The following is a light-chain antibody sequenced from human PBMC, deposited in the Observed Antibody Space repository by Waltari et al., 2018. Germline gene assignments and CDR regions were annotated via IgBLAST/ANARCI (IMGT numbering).Light chain of an antibody. Sequence: QSVLTQPPSASGPPGQRVTLSCSGSSSTIGFNTVNWYPQPPGTAPKLLFYINDHRPSGVPDRYSASKSGTSASLAISGLQSEDEADYYCSSWDESLNGLVFGGGTKLTVL. CDR2: IND. CDR3: SSWDESLNGLV. J-gene: IGLJ2*01. CDR1: SSTIGFNT. V-gene: IGLV1-44*01.